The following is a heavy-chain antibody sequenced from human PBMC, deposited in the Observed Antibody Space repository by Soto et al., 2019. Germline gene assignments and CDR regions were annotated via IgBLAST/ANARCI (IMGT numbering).Heavy chain of an antibody. V-gene: IGHV1-58*01. CDR2: IIVGSGRT. Sequence: SVKVSCKTSGFTFINSAVQWVRQARGQPLEWVGWIIVGSGRTNYAQSLQGRATITRDMSTSTAYMELSSLTSDDTAVYYCAAELYIGGDCCHFDYWGQGSLVTVSS. CDR3: AAELYIGGDCCHFDY. J-gene: IGHJ4*02. D-gene: IGHD2-21*02. CDR1: GFTFINSA.